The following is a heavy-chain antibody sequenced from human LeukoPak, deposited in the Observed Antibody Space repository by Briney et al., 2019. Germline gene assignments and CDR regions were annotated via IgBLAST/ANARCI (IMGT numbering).Heavy chain of an antibody. Sequence: GGSLRLSCTASGFTFSDHYMDWVRQAPGKGLEWVGRTRDKANSYTTEYAASVKGRFTISRDDSEISVYLQMNSLKTEDTAMYYCARNEGYSSSWTPFDYWGQGTLVTVSS. V-gene: IGHV3-72*01. D-gene: IGHD6-13*01. J-gene: IGHJ4*02. CDR1: GFTFSDHY. CDR2: TRDKANSYTT. CDR3: ARNEGYSSSWTPFDY.